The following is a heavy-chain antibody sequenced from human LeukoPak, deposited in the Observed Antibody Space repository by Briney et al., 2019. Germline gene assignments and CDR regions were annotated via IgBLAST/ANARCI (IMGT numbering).Heavy chain of an antibody. CDR1: GGSISSYY. CDR2: IYYSGST. Sequence: SETLSLTCTVSGGSISSYYWSWIRQPPGKGLEWIGYIYYSGSTNYNPSLKSRVTISVDTSKNQFSLKLSSVTAADTAVYYCARNYDFWSGYLDYWGQGTLVTVSS. CDR3: ARNYDFWSGYLDY. J-gene: IGHJ4*02. D-gene: IGHD3-3*01. V-gene: IGHV4-59*01.